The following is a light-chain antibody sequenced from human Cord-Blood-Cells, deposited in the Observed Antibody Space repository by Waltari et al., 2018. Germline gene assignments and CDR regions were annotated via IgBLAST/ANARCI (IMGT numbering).Light chain of an antibody. V-gene: IGKV1-39*01. J-gene: IGKJ1*01. CDR1: QSISSY. CDR3: QQSNNTPWT. CDR2: SAS. Sequence: DIQMTQSPSSLSASVGDRVNITCRASQSISSYLNWYQQKPGKAPKLLIYSASNLQRGVPSRFSGSGSGTDFTFTISSLQPEDFATYYCQQSNNTPWTFGQGTQVEIK.